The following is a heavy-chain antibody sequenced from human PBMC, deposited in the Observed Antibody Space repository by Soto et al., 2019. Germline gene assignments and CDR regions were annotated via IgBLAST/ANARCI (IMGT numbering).Heavy chain of an antibody. D-gene: IGHD2-8*01. CDR3: AKNGQPPYYYYSLDV. V-gene: IGHV1-18*01. CDR2: ISGYNGDT. Sequence: GASVKVSCKASGYTFTRYGISWVRQAPGQGLEWMGWISGYNGDTNYAREFQGRVSMTIDTSTTTAYMELRSLTSDDTAVYYCAKNGQPPYYYYSLDVWGQGTKVTVSS. J-gene: IGHJ6*02. CDR1: GYTFTRYG.